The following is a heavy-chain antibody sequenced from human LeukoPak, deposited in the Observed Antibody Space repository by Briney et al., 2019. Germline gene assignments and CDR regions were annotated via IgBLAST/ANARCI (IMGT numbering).Heavy chain of an antibody. CDR1: GFTFSTYW. D-gene: IGHD5-24*01. CDR2: IKQDGSET. CDR3: ANGDGFDY. J-gene: IGHJ4*02. V-gene: IGHV3-7*01. Sequence: GGSLRLSCATPGFTFSTYWMSWVRQAPGKGLEWVANIKQDGSETYYADSVKGRFTIFRDNAKNSLYLQMDSLRVEDTAVYYCANGDGFDYWGQGTLVIVSS.